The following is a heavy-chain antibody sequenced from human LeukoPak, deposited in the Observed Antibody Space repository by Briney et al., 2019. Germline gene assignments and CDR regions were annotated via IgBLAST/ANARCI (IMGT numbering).Heavy chain of an antibody. CDR1: GFTFSAYW. CDR2: INNDGTAT. Sequence: GGSLRLSCAASGFTFSAYWMHWVRQVPGKGLVWVSRINNDGTATFFADSVKGRFTISRDDAKNLLYLDMNSLRAEDTAVYYCARGHTAVTRHFDFWGQGTLVTVSS. CDR3: ARGHTAVTRHFDF. J-gene: IGHJ4*02. V-gene: IGHV3-74*01. D-gene: IGHD4-17*01.